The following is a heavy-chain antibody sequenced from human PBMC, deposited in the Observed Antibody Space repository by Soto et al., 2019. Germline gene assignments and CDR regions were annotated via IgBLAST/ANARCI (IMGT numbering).Heavy chain of an antibody. Sequence: SQTLSLTCAISGDSVSSNSAAWNWIRQSPSRGREWLGRTYYRSKWYNDYAVSVKSRITINPDTSKNQFSLQLNSVTPEGTVVYYCARDPGGITMVRGVIITRNYHGMDVWGQGTTVTVSS. J-gene: IGHJ6*02. D-gene: IGHD3-10*01. V-gene: IGHV6-1*01. CDR3: ARDPGGITMVRGVIITRNYHGMDV. CDR1: GDSVSSNSAA. CDR2: TYYRSKWYN.